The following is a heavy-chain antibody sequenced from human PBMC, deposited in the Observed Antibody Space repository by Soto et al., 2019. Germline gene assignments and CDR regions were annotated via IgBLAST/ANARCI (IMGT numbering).Heavy chain of an antibody. CDR2: IYYSGST. D-gene: IGHD1-20*01. CDR1: GGSVSRGADY. J-gene: IGHJ3*02. Sequence: KPSETLSLTCTVSGGSVSRGADYWTWIRQRPGKGLEWIGYIYYSGSTYYIPSLKSRLSISLDTSKNQFSLRLSSVTDADTAMYYWARGRRPAVYDFDIWGQGTMGT. V-gene: IGHV4-31*03. CDR3: ARGRRPAVYDFDI.